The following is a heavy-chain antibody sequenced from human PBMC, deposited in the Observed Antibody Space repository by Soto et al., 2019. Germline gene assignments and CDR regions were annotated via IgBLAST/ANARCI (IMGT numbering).Heavy chain of an antibody. Sequence: QVQLQQWGAGLLKPSETLSLTCAVYGGSFSGYYWSWIRQPPGKGLEWIGELNHSGSTNYNPSLKSRVTISVDTSKNQFSLKLSSVTAADTAVYYCARLATTVTYGHRYYYGMDVWGQGTTVTVSS. V-gene: IGHV4-34*01. D-gene: IGHD4-4*01. CDR1: GGSFSGYY. J-gene: IGHJ6*02. CDR2: LNHSGST. CDR3: ARLATTVTYGHRYYYGMDV.